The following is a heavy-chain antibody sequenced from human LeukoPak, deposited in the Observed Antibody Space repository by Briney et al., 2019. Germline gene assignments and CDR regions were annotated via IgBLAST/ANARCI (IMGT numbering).Heavy chain of an antibody. CDR2: ISAYNGNT. J-gene: IGHJ3*02. D-gene: IGHD6-19*01. Sequence: ASVKVSCKASGYTFTSYGISWVRQAPGQGLEWMGWISAYNGNTNYAQKLKGRVTMTTDTPTSTAYMELGSLRSDDMAVYYCARDAGPHRWLVKCAFDIWGQGTMVTVSS. V-gene: IGHV1-18*03. CDR3: ARDAGPHRWLVKCAFDI. CDR1: GYTFTSYG.